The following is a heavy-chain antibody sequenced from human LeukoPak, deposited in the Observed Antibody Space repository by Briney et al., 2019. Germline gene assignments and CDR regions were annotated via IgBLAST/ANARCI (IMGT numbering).Heavy chain of an antibody. J-gene: IGHJ4*02. V-gene: IGHV1-18*01. CDR1: GYTFSSYG. D-gene: IGHD3-16*01. Sequence: ASVTVSCKASGYTFSSYGISWVRQAPGQGLEWMGWISIYDDYTNYAHKLQGRITMTTDTSTTTAYMELRSLRSDDTAMYYCARGGPDTLAGNLGDYWGQGTLVTVSS. CDR2: ISIYDDYT. CDR3: ARGGPDTLAGNLGDY.